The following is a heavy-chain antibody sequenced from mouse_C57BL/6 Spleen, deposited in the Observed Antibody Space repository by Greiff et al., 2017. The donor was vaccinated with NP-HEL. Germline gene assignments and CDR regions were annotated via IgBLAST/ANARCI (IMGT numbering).Heavy chain of an antibody. CDR3: ARDPGTAQGRGFAY. J-gene: IGHJ3*01. V-gene: IGHV5-4*01. D-gene: IGHD3-2*02. Sequence: DVKLVESGGGLVKPGGSLKLSCAASGFTFSSYAMSWVRQTPEKRLEWVATISDGGSYTYYPDNVKGRFTISRDNAKNNLYLQMSHLKSEDTAMYYCARDPGTAQGRGFAYWGQGTLVTVSA. CDR2: ISDGGSYT. CDR1: GFTFSSYA.